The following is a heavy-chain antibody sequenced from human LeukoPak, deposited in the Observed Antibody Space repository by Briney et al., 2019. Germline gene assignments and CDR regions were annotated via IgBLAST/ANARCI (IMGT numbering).Heavy chain of an antibody. D-gene: IGHD5-24*01. Sequence: GGSLRLSCVASGFPFSSYWMTWVRQAPGKGLEWVANIKQDGSKKSYVDSVKGRFTISRDNTKNSLYLQMNSLRAEDTAIYYCTRVGYIDEGIDYWGQGTLVTVSS. J-gene: IGHJ4*02. V-gene: IGHV3-7*04. CDR2: IKQDGSKK. CDR1: GFPFSSYW. CDR3: TRVGYIDEGIDY.